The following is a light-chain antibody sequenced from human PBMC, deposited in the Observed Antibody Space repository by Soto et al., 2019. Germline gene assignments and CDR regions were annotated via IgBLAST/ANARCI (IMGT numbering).Light chain of an antibody. CDR1: QTISSW. CDR2: DAS. V-gene: IGKV1-5*01. CDR3: QQYYSYPIT. J-gene: IGKJ5*01. Sequence: DIQMTQSPSTLPASVGDRFTITCRVSQTISSWLAWYQQKPGKAPDLLIYDASRLAGGVPSRFSGSESGTEFTLTIGSLQPDDFATYYCQQYYSYPITFGQGTRLEIK.